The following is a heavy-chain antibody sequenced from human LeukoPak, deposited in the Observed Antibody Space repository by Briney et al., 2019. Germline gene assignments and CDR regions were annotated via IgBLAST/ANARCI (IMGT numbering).Heavy chain of an antibody. V-gene: IGHV7-4-1*02. CDR2: INTNTGNP. J-gene: IGHJ4*02. D-gene: IGHD3-3*01. Sequence: ASVKVSCKASGYTFTGYYMHWVRQAPGQGLEWMGRINTNTGNPTYAQGFTGRFVFSLDTSVSTAYLQISSLKAEDTAVYYCARPMYDFWSGYSEFDYWGQGTLVTVSS. CDR3: ARPMYDFWSGYSEFDY. CDR1: GYTFTGYY.